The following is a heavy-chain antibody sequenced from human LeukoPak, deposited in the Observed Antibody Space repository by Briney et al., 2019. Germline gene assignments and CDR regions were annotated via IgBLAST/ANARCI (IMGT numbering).Heavy chain of an antibody. D-gene: IGHD3-3*01. CDR3: ARGRITIFGVVTAALGI. CDR2: IYTSGST. CDR1: GGSISSGSYY. V-gene: IGHV4-61*02. Sequence: SQTLSLTCTVSGGSISSGSYYWSWIRQPAGKGLEWIGRIYTSGSTNYNPSLKSRVTISGDTSKNQFSLKLSSVTAADTAVYYCARGRITIFGVVTAALGIWGQGTMVTVSS. J-gene: IGHJ3*02.